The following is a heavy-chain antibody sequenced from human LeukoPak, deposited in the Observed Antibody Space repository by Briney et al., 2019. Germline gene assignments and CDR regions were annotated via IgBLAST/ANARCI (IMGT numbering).Heavy chain of an antibody. CDR2: ISGSGGST. V-gene: IGHV3-23*01. Sequence: GGSLRLSCAASGFTFSSYAMSWVRQAPEKGLEWVSAISGSGGSTYYADSVKGRFTISRDNSKNTLYLQMNSLRAEDTAVYYCAKPQAWSALKYYFDYWGQGTLVTVSS. CDR3: AKPQAWSALKYYFDY. CDR1: GFTFSSYA. J-gene: IGHJ4*02. D-gene: IGHD6-6*01.